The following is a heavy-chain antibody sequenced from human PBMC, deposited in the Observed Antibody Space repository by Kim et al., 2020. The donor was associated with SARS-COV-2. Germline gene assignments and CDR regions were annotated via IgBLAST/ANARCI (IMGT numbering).Heavy chain of an antibody. CDR3: AKEGAPYYDILTGYFPNDY. D-gene: IGHD3-9*01. J-gene: IGHJ4*02. CDR2: ISGSGGST. V-gene: IGHV3-23*01. Sequence: GGSLRLSCAASGFTFSSYAMSWVRQAPGKGLEWVSAISGSGGSTYYADSVKGRFTISRDNSKNTLYLQMNSLRAEDTAVYYCAKEGAPYYDILTGYFPNDYWGQGTLVTVSS. CDR1: GFTFSSYA.